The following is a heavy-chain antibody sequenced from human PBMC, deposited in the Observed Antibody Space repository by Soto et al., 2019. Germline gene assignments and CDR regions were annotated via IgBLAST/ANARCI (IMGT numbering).Heavy chain of an antibody. CDR2: IYYSGST. V-gene: IGHV4-30-4*01. CDR3: ARLEGLATISYYFDF. CDR1: GGSISSGDYY. J-gene: IGHJ4*02. D-gene: IGHD5-12*01. Sequence: SETLSLTCTVSGGSISSGDYYWSWIRQPPGKGLEWIGYIYYSGSTYYNPSLQTRVTISLDTSKNQFSLKLSSVTAADTAVYFCARLEGLATISYYFDFWGPGALVTVSS.